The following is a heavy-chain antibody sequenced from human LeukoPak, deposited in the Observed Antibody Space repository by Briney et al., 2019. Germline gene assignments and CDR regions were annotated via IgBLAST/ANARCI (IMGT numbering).Heavy chain of an antibody. Sequence: GGSLRLSCAASGFTVSSNYMSWVRQAPGKGLEWVSVIYSGGSTYYADSVKGRFTISRDNSKNTLYLQTNSLRAEDTAVYYCARDHPSSGWYAFDYWGQGTLVTVSS. CDR1: GFTVSSNY. J-gene: IGHJ4*02. D-gene: IGHD6-19*01. CDR3: ARDHPSSGWYAFDY. V-gene: IGHV3-53*01. CDR2: IYSGGST.